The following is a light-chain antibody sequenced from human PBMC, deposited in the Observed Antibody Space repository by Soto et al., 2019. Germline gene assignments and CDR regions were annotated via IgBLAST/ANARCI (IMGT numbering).Light chain of an antibody. CDR1: QGISSS. CDR3: QHYNGYPHI. CDR2: DAS. V-gene: IGKV1-16*01. J-gene: IGKJ5*01. Sequence: DIQMTQSPSSLSASVGDRVTITCRASQGISSSLAWFQQKPGKAPKTLIYDASSLHSGVPSRYSGSGYGTDFTRTISSLQPEDFAIYYCQHYNGYPHIVGQGTRLEI.